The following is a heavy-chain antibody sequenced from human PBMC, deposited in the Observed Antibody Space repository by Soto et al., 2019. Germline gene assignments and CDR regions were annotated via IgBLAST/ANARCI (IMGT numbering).Heavy chain of an antibody. CDR3: TRTREAAAADYYYYGMDV. CDR1: GYTFTGYS. V-gene: IGHV1-2*04. J-gene: IGHJ6*02. CDR2: INPNSGGT. D-gene: IGHD6-13*01. Sequence: ASVKVSCKASGYTFTGYSMQWVRQAPGQWLEWMGWINPNSGGTNYAQKFQGWVTMTRDTSISTAYMELSRLRSDDTAVYYCTRTREAAAADYYYYGMDVWGQGTTVTVSS.